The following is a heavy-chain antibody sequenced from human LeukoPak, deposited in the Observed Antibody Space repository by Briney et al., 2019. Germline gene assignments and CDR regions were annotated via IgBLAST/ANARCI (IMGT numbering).Heavy chain of an antibody. D-gene: IGHD6-19*01. CDR3: ASLLDSSGWANDAFDI. J-gene: IGHJ3*02. CDR2: IDPSDSYT. V-gene: IGHV5-10-1*01. Sequence: GESLRISCKGSGYSFTSYWISWVRQMPGKGLEWMGRIDPSDSYTNYSPSFQGHVTISADKSISTAYLQWSSLKASDTAMYYCASLLDSSGWANDAFDIWGPGTMVTVSS. CDR1: GYSFTSYW.